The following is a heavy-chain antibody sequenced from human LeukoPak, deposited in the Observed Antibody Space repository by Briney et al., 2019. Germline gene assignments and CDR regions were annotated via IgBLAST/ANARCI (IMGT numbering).Heavy chain of an antibody. D-gene: IGHD5-18*01. CDR2: ISWDGGST. CDR3: ASLGYSYGRDFDY. J-gene: IGHJ4*02. CDR1: GFTFDDYA. Sequence: GGSLRLSCAASGFTFDDYAMHWVRQAPGKGLEWVSLISWDGGSTYYADSVKGRFTISRDNSKNSLYLQMNSLRAEDTAVYYCASLGYSYGRDFDYWGQGTLVTVSS. V-gene: IGHV3-43D*03.